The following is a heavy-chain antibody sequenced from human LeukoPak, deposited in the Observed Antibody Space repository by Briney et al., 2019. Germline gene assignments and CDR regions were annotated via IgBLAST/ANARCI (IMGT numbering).Heavy chain of an antibody. CDR2: INPNSGGT. CDR3: ARXVGGXSGSFTLNWFDP. CDR1: RYTFTGYY. Sequence: XXXXRYTFTGYYMHWVRQAPGQGLEWMGWINPNSGGTNYAQKFQGRVTMTRDTSISTAYMELSRLRSDDTAGYYCARXVGGXSGSFTLNWFDPWGQGTLVTVSS. D-gene: IGHD1-26*01. J-gene: IGHJ5*02. V-gene: IGHV1-2*02.